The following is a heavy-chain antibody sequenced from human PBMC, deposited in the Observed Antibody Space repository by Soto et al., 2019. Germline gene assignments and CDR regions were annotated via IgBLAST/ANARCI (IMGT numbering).Heavy chain of an antibody. Sequence: PSETLSLTCTVSGGSISSSSYYWGWIRQPPGKGLEWIGSIYYSGSTYYNPSLKSRVTISVDTSKNQFSLKLSSVTAADTALFYCARDRPPAAMGAGWFDPWGQGTLVTVSS. D-gene: IGHD2-2*01. V-gene: IGHV4-39*02. CDR3: ARDRPPAAMGAGWFDP. CDR1: GGSISSSSYY. CDR2: IYYSGST. J-gene: IGHJ5*02.